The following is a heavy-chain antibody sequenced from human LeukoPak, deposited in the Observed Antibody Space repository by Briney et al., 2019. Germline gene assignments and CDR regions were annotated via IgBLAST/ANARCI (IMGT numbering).Heavy chain of an antibody. CDR2: ISGSGGST. J-gene: IGHJ4*02. CDR3: AKDGSGWYSYFDS. Sequence: GGTLRLSCAASGFTFSSYAMSWVRQAPGKGLEWVSAISGSGGSTYYADSVKGRFTVSRDNSKNTLYLQMNSLRAEDTAVYYCAKDGSGWYSYFDSWGQGTLVTVSS. D-gene: IGHD6-19*01. V-gene: IGHV3-23*01. CDR1: GFTFSSYA.